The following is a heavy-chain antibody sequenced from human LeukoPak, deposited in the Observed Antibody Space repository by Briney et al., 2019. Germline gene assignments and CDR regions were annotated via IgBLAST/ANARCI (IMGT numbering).Heavy chain of an antibody. J-gene: IGHJ3*02. CDR2: INSDGSST. CDR3: ARRYNDSSGYKGALDI. V-gene: IGHV3-74*01. D-gene: IGHD3-22*01. CDR1: GFTLSTYW. Sequence: PGGSLRLSCAASGFTLSTYWMHWVHHGRGKGLVWVARINSDGSSTSYAESVKGRFTISRDNAKSTLYLQMNNLGAEDTAVYYCARRYNDSSGYKGALDIWGQGTMATVSS.